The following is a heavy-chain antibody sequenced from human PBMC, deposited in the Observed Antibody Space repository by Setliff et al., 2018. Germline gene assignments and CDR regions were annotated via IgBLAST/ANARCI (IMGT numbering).Heavy chain of an antibody. CDR2: INPSNTIT. J-gene: IGHJ4*02. CDR1: GYTFISFY. D-gene: IGHD3-16*01. CDR3: ARVWNWGSGKFDY. V-gene: IGHV1-46*01. Sequence: GASVKVSCKASGYTFISFYIHWVRQAPGQGLEWMGVINPSNTITTYAEKFQGRVTMTRDTSTNTVYMELSSLRSEDTAVYYCARVWNWGSGKFDYWGQGTAVTSPQ.